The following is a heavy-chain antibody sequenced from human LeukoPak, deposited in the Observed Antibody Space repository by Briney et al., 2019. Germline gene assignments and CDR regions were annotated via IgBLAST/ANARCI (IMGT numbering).Heavy chain of an antibody. CDR1: GYTFTSYY. J-gene: IGHJ4*02. CDR2: INPSGGST. V-gene: IGHV1-46*01. CDR3: AREMGGAYASRGSDY. Sequence: GASVKASCKASGYTFTSYYMHWVRQAPGQGLEWMGIINPSGGSTSYAQKFQGRVTMTRDTSTSTVYMELSSLRSEDTAVYYCAREMGGAYASRGSDYWGQGTLVTVSS. D-gene: IGHD5-12*01.